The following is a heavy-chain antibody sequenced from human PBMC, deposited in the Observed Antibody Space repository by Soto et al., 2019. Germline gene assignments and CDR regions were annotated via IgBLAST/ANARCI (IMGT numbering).Heavy chain of an antibody. Sequence: GASVKVSCKASGYTFTGYYMHWVRQAPGQGLEWMGWINPNSGGTNYAQKFQGWVTMTRDTSISTAYMELSRLRSDDTAVYYCARDLGGGSVPKHHNEYNRFASWGQGTLVTVSS. J-gene: IGHJ5*01. V-gene: IGHV1-2*04. CDR1: GYTFTGYY. CDR2: INPNSGGT. CDR3: ARDLGGGSVPKHHNEYNRFAS. D-gene: IGHD6-19*01.